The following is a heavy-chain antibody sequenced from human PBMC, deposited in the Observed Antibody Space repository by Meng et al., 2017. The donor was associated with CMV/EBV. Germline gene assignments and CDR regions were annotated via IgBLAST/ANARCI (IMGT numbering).Heavy chain of an antibody. Sequence: GESLKISCKGSGYSFTSYWIGWVRQMPGKGLEWMGIIYPGDSDTRYSPSFQGQVTISADKSISTAYLQWSSLQAADTAMYYCARRLAAAERTSFSYYGMDVWGQGTTVTVSS. V-gene: IGHV5-51*01. J-gene: IGHJ6*02. D-gene: IGHD6-13*01. CDR2: IYPGDSDT. CDR3: ARRLAAAERTSFSYYGMDV. CDR1: GYSFTSYW.